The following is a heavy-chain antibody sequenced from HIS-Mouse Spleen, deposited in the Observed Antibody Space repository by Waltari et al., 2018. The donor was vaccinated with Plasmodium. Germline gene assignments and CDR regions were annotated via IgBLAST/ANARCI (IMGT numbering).Heavy chain of an antibody. J-gene: IGHJ2*01. Sequence: QVQLQQWGAGLLQPSETLSLTSAAYGRSFSGYYWSWIRQPQGKGLEWIGEINHSGSTNYNPSLKSRVTRSVDTSKNQFSLKLSSVTAADTAVYYCARGLRGHYWYFDLWGRGTLVTVSS. CDR2: INHSGST. D-gene: IGHD3-10*01. V-gene: IGHV4-34*01. CDR1: GRSFSGYY. CDR3: ARGLRGHYWYFDL.